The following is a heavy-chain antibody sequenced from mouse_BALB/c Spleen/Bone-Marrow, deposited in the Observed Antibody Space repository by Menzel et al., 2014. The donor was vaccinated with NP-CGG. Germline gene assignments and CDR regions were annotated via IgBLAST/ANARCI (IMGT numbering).Heavy chain of an antibody. CDR2: INPSTGYT. D-gene: IGHD2-1*01. J-gene: IGHJ4*01. CDR3: ARGNPLYAMDY. V-gene: IGHV1-7*01. Sequence: VQLQQSGAELAKPGASVRMSCKASGYTFTSYWMHWVKQRPGQGLEWIGYINPSTGYTDYNQKFNDKATLTADKSSSTAYMQLSSLTSKDSAVYYCARGNPLYAMDYWGQGTPVTVSS. CDR1: GYTFTSYW.